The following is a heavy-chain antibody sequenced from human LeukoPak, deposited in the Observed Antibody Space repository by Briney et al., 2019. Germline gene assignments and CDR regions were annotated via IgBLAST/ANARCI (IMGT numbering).Heavy chain of an antibody. Sequence: PSETLSLTCSVSDGSMISYHWSWIRQPAGKGLEWIGRIYSTGSTDYNPSLMSRVTMSVDTSKNQFSLKLSSVTAADTAVYYCARHLNSADYDASGSYYIYWFEPWGQGTLVTVSS. J-gene: IGHJ5*02. CDR1: DGSMISYH. V-gene: IGHV4-4*07. CDR2: IYSTGST. D-gene: IGHD3-10*01. CDR3: ARHLNSADYDASGSYYIYWFEP.